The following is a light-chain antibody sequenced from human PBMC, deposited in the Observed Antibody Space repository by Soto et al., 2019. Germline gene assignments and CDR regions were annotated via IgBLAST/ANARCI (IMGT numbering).Light chain of an antibody. CDR1: PRISSW. CDR2: KAS. CDR3: QHYDSYSEA. Sequence: DIRMNQSPSTLSASVGDRVTITCRARPRISSWLAWYQQKPGKAPKLLIYKASTIESGVPSRFSGSGSGTEFTLTISSLQPDDFATYYCQHYDSYSEAFGQGTKVDIK. V-gene: IGKV1-5*03. J-gene: IGKJ1*01.